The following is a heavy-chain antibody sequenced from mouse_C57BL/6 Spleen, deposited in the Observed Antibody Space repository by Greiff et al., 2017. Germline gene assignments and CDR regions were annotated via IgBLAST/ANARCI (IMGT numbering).Heavy chain of an antibody. D-gene: IGHD2-12*01. CDR3: ARRDTTGYFDV. V-gene: IGHV1-69*01. CDR2: IDPSDSYT. J-gene: IGHJ1*03. Sequence: VQLQQPGAELVMPGASVKLSCKASGYTFTSYWMHWVKQRPGQGLEWIGEIDPSDSYTNYNQKFKGKSTLTVDKSSSTAYMQLSSLTSEDSAVYYCARRDTTGYFDVWGTGTTVTVSS. CDR1: GYTFTSYW.